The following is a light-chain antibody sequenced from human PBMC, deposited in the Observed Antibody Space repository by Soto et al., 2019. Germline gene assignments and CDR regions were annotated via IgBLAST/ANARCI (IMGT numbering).Light chain of an antibody. CDR1: QSISVS. Sequence: IQMTQSPSTLSASVGDTVTITGRASQSISVSLAWYQQKPGKAPHLLIYDASTLQGGVPSRFSGSGSGTEFTLTVTSLQPEDFATYFCQQYDKYSTFGHGTKVDIK. J-gene: IGKJ1*01. CDR3: QQYDKYST. CDR2: DAS. V-gene: IGKV1-5*01.